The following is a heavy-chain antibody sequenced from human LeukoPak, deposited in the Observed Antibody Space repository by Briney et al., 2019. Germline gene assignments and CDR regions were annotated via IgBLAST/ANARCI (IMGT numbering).Heavy chain of an antibody. Sequence: PSETLSLTCAVYGGSFSGYYWSWIRQPPGKGLEWIGEINHSGSTNYNPSLKSRVTISVDTSKNQFSLKLSSVTAADTAVYYCARGSDYYGSGSYFPYNWFDPWGQGTLVTVSS. CDR1: GGSFSGYY. V-gene: IGHV4-34*01. D-gene: IGHD3-10*01. CDR2: INHSGST. CDR3: ARGSDYYGSGSYFPYNWFDP. J-gene: IGHJ5*02.